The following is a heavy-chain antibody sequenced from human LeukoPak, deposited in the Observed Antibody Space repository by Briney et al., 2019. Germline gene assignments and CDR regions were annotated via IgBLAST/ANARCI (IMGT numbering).Heavy chain of an antibody. J-gene: IGHJ1*01. CDR3: ASRYCSGGSCYVAEYFQH. CDR1: GFTFSSYW. D-gene: IGHD2-15*01. Sequence: PGGSLRLSCAASGFTFSSYWMSWVRQAPGKGLEWVANIKQDGSEKYYVDSVKGRFTISRDNAKNSLYLQMNSLRAEDTAVYYCASRYCSGGSCYVAEYFQHWGQGTLVTVSS. V-gene: IGHV3-7*01. CDR2: IKQDGSEK.